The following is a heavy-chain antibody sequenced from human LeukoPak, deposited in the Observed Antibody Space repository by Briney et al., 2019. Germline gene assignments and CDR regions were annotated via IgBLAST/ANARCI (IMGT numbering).Heavy chain of an antibody. CDR2: ISGSGGST. V-gene: IGHV3-23*01. CDR3: AKSGYCRSTSCYGHYYYYYGMDV. D-gene: IGHD2-2*03. CDR1: GFTFSSYA. Sequence: PGGSLRLSCAASGFTFSSYAMSWVRQAPGKGLEWVSAISGSGGSTYYADSVKGRFTISRDNSKNTLYLQMNSLRAEDTAVYYCAKSGYCRSTSCYGHYYYYYGMDVWGQGTTVTVSS. J-gene: IGHJ6*02.